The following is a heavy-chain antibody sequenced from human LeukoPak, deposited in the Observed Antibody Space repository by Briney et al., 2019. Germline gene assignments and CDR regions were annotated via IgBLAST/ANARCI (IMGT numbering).Heavy chain of an antibody. D-gene: IGHD3-3*01. V-gene: IGHV3-23*01. CDR1: GFTFSSYA. J-gene: IGHJ4*02. CDR3: ARDSHYDFWSGYYTPFDY. CDR2: ISGSGGST. Sequence: GGSLRLSCAASGFTFSSYAMSWVRQAPGKGLEWVSAISGSGGSTYYADSVKGRFTISRDNSKNTLYLQMNSLRDEDTAVYYCARDSHYDFWSGYYTPFDYWGQGTLVTVSS.